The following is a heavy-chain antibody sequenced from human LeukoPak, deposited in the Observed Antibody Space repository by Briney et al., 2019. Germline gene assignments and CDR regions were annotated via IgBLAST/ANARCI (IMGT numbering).Heavy chain of an antibody. CDR3: ARGRLSIAAPLPIYYYYMDV. V-gene: IGHV4-59*08. J-gene: IGHJ6*03. CDR2: IYYSGST. CDR1: GGSISSYY. D-gene: IGHD6-6*01. Sequence: SETLSLTCTVSGGSISSYYWSWIRQPPGKGLEWIGYIYYSGSTNYNPSLKSRVTMSVDTSKNQFSLKLSSVTAADTAVYYCARGRLSIAAPLPIYYYYMDVWGKGTTVTVSS.